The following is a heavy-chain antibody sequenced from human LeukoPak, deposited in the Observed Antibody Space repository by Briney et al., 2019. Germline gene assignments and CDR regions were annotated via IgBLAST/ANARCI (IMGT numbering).Heavy chain of an antibody. J-gene: IGHJ4*02. CDR1: GFTFSDYY. CDR2: ISSSGSTI. Sequence: GGSLRLSCAASGFTFSDYYMSWIRQAPGKGLEWVSYISSSGSTIYYADSVKGRFTISRDNAKNSLYLQMSSLRAEDTAVYYCARDLNYDSTYFDYWGQGTLVTVSS. D-gene: IGHD3-22*01. V-gene: IGHV3-11*04. CDR3: ARDLNYDSTYFDY.